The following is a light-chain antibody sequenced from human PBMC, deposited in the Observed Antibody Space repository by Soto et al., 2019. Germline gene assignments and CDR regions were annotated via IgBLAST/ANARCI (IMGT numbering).Light chain of an antibody. J-gene: IGKJ1*01. Sequence: EVVLTQSPGTLSLSPGERATLSCRASQAITGTYLAWYQQKPGQAPRILIHGASTRATGVPDRFSGGGTGTDFSLNISRLEPEDFAVYYCQQYGRSKRWTFGQGTKIEV. CDR1: QAITGTY. CDR2: GAS. CDR3: QQYGRSKRWT. V-gene: IGKV3-20*01.